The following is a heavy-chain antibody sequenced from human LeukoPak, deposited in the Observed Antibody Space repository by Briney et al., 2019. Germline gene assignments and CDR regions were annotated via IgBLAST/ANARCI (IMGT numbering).Heavy chain of an antibody. CDR2: IYPSDSDT. CDR1: GYSFTSYW. J-gene: IGHJ4*02. CDR3: ARRERYCSSISCYGVDY. Sequence: GESLKISCKGSGYSFTSYWIGWVRQMPGKGLEWMGIIYPSDSDTRYSPSFQGQVTISADKSISTAYLQWSSLKASDTAMYYCARRERYCSSISCYGVDYWGQGTLVTVSS. D-gene: IGHD2-2*01. V-gene: IGHV5-51*01.